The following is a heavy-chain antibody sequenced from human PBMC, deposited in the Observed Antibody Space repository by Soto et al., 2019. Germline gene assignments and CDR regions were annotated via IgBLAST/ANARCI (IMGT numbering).Heavy chain of an antibody. J-gene: IGHJ4*02. CDR2: SSHLETT. V-gene: IGHV4-30-2*06. D-gene: IGHD2-15*01. CDR1: AGTISYGAYC. CDR3: VRSGGYDSFGC. Sequence: SETLSLTCCVAAGTISYGAYCCNWIRQSPGKGLEWLGYSSHLETTYYNPSFRSRLSLSTDRTRNQFFLSLSSMTAADKAPYYCVRSGGYDSFGCCGRGNQVTVAS.